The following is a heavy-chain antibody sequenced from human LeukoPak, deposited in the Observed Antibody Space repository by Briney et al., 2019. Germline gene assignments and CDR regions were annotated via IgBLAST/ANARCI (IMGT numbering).Heavy chain of an antibody. J-gene: IGHJ4*02. V-gene: IGHV1-24*01. D-gene: IGHD1-1*01. CDR2: FDPEDDEA. CDR1: GYSLSELS. Sequence: ASVKVSCKVSGYSLSELSIYWVRQAPGKGLEWMGGFDPEDDEAIYAQSLQGRVTMTEDTSTDTAYMELSGLTSDDAAVYYCATDVTGTAPYDFWGQGTLVTVS. CDR3: ATDVTGTAPYDF.